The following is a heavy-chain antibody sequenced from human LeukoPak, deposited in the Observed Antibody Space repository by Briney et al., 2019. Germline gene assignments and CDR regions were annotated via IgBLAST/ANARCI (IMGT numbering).Heavy chain of an antibody. CDR3: ARVHRIAAAGSYGMDV. D-gene: IGHD6-13*01. CDR2: INPSGGST. V-gene: IGHV1-46*01. J-gene: IGHJ6*02. CDR1: EDTFTRHY. Sequence: GASVKVSCKASEDTFTRHYIHWVRQAPGQGLEWMGIINPSGGSTSYAQKFQGRVTMTRDTSTSTVYMELSSLRSEDTAVYYCARVHRIAAAGSYGMDVWGQGTTVTVSS.